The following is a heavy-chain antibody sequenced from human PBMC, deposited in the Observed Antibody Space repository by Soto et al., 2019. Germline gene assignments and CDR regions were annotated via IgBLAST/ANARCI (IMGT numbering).Heavy chain of an antibody. CDR1: GFTFSSYA. Sequence: QVQLVESGGGVVQPGRSLRLSCAASGFTFSSYAMHWVRQAPGKGLEWVAVISYDGSKNYYADSVKGRFTISRDNSKNKLYLQMNSLRAEDTAVYYCARPLWRDDYNWGYFDLWGRGTLVTVSS. V-gene: IGHV3-30-3*01. CDR2: ISYDGSKN. CDR3: ARPLWRDDYNWGYFDL. J-gene: IGHJ2*01. D-gene: IGHD4-4*01.